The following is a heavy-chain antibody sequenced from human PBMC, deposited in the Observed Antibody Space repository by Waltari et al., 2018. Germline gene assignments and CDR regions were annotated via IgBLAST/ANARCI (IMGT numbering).Heavy chain of an antibody. CDR3: ARVPHHYSGSYYGRHANWFDP. CDR2: IYYSGST. D-gene: IGHD1-26*01. CDR1: GGSISSYY. J-gene: IGHJ5*02. Sequence: QVQLQESGPGLVKPSETLSLTCTVSGGSISSYYWSWIRQPPGKGLEWIGYIYYSGSTTANPPLKSRVTISVDTSKNQFSLKLSSVTAADTAVYYCARVPHHYSGSYYGRHANWFDPWGQGTLVTVSS. V-gene: IGHV4-59*01.